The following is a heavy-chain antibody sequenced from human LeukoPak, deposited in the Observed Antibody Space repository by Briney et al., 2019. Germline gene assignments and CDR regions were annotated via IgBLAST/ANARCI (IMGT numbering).Heavy chain of an antibody. D-gene: IGHD1-7*01. CDR3: ATTPSGNYLIDY. Sequence: ASVKVSCKASGYTFTSYYMHWVRQAPGQGLEWMGIIYPSGGSTNYAQMFQGRVTMTRDMSTSTVYMELSSLRSEDTAVYYCATTPSGNYLIDYWGQGTLVTVSS. CDR1: GYTFTSYY. CDR2: IYPSGGST. J-gene: IGHJ4*02. V-gene: IGHV1-46*01.